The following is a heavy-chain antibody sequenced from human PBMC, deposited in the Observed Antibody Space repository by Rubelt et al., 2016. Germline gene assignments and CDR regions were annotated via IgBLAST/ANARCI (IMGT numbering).Heavy chain of an antibody. J-gene: IGHJ5*02. CDR2: T. CDR3: ARHQIIRDMTRGGWFDP. D-gene: IGHD4-11*01. V-gene: IGHV4-39*01. Sequence: TYYRPSVKSRVTISGDTSKNQVSLKLSSVTDADTAMYYCARHQIIRDMTRGGWFDPWGQGTLATVSA.